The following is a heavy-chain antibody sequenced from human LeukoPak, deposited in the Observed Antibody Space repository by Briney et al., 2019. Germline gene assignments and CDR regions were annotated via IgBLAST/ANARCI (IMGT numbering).Heavy chain of an antibody. CDR1: GFTFDDYA. Sequence: GRSLRLSCAASGFTFDDYAMHWIRQAPGKGLEWVSGISWNSGSIGYADSVKGRFTISRDNAKNSLYLQMNSLRAEDTALYYCAKDRGVVDTAMVSGYGMDVWGQGTTVTVSS. V-gene: IGHV3-9*01. D-gene: IGHD5-18*01. CDR2: ISWNSGSI. CDR3: AKDRGVVDTAMVSGYGMDV. J-gene: IGHJ6*02.